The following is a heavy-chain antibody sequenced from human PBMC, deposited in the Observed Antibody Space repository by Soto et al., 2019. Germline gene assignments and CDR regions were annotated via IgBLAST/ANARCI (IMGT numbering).Heavy chain of an antibody. CDR1: GGSISSGGYY. CDR3: ASRSLSRPHKGDY. Sequence: QVQLQESGPGLVKPSQTLSLTCTVSGGSISSGGYYWSWIRQHPGKGLEWIGYIYYSGSTYYNPSLKRRVTLSVDTSKNQFSLKLSSVTAADTAVYYCASRSLSRPHKGDYWGQGTLVTVSS. D-gene: IGHD2-15*01. J-gene: IGHJ4*02. CDR2: IYYSGST. V-gene: IGHV4-31*03.